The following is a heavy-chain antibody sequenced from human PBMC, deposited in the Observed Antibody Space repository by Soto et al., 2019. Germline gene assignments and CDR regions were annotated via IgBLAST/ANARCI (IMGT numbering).Heavy chain of an antibody. CDR3: ARQYGGNLDY. CDR1: GGSISSYY. D-gene: IGHD5-12*01. J-gene: IGHJ4*02. CDR2: INYSGST. Sequence: QVQLQESGPGLVKPSETLSLTCTVSGGSISSYYWSWIRQPPGKGLEWIGYINYSGSTNYNPSLKSRLTIPVDTSKNQSSLKLSPGTAADTAVYYCARQYGGNLDYWGQGTLVTVSS. V-gene: IGHV4-59*08.